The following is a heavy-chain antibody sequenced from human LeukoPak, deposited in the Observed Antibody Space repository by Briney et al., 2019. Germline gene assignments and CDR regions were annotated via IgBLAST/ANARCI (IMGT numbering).Heavy chain of an antibody. J-gene: IGHJ3*02. V-gene: IGHV4-38-2*01. D-gene: IGHD3-16*01. CDR1: GYSISSGYY. CDR2: IYHSGST. Sequence: PSETLSLTCAVSGYSISSGYYWGWIRQPPGKGLEWIGSIYHSGSTYYNPSLKSRVTISVDTSKNQFSLKLSSVTAADTAVYYCARIEGDPDAFDTWGQGTMVTVSS. CDR3: ARIEGDPDAFDT.